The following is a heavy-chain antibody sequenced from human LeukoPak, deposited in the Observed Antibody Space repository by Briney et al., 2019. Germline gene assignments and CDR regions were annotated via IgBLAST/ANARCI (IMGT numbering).Heavy chain of an antibody. CDR3: ARIRSGAFDI. D-gene: IGHD3-10*01. Sequence: GGSLRLPCAASGFTFSSYSMNWVRRAPGKGLEWVSSISSSSSYIYYADSVKGRFTISRDNAKNSLYLQMNSLRAEDTAVYYCARIRSGAFDIWGQGTMVTVSS. CDR2: ISSSSSYI. CDR1: GFTFSSYS. J-gene: IGHJ3*02. V-gene: IGHV3-21*01.